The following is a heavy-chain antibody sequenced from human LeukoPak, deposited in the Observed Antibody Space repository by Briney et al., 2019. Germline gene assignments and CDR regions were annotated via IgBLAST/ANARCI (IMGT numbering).Heavy chain of an antibody. CDR2: ISDGGDTI. V-gene: IGHV3-11*01. D-gene: IGHD3-10*01. CDR1: EFVLSGYY. J-gene: IGHJ4*02. Sequence: GGSLRLSCAASEFVLSGYYMSWLRLAPGKGLEWVAYISDGGDTIYYPDSVKGRFTISRDNAKNSLYLQMNGLRVEDTAVYYCAREMEGDYGSGTFFDLWGQGNMVTVSS. CDR3: AREMEGDYGSGTFFDL.